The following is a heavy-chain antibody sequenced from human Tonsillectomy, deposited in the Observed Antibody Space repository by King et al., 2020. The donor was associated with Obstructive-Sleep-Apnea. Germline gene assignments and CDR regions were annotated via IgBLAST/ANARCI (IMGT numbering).Heavy chain of an antibody. D-gene: IGHD3-22*01. V-gene: IGHV3-33*01. CDR1: GFTFSSYG. J-gene: IGHJ4*02. CDR2: IWYDGSNK. Sequence: VQLVESGGGVVQPGRSLRLSCAASGFTFSSYGMHWVRQAPGKGLEWVAVIWYDGSNKYYADSVKGRFSISRDNSKNTLYLQMNSLRAEDTAVYYCARDSSPYDDSSGYYQRPFDYWGQGTLVTVSS. CDR3: ARDSSPYDDSSGYYQRPFDY.